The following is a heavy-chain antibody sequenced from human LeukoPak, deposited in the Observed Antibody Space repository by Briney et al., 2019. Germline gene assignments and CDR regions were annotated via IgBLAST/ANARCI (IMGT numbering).Heavy chain of an antibody. V-gene: IGHV1-3*01. Sequence: ASVTVSFTASGYTFTSYAMHWVRQAPGQRLEWMGWINAGNGNTKYSQKFQGRVTITRDTSASTAYMELSSLRSEDTAVYYCARLFGRELDYYYYGMDVWGQGTTVTVSS. CDR3: ARLFGRELDYYYYGMDV. J-gene: IGHJ6*02. CDR2: INAGNGNT. D-gene: IGHD5-24*01. CDR1: GYTFTSYA.